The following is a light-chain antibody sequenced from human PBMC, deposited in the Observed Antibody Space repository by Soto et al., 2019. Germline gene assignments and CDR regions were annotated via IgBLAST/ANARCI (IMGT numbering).Light chain of an antibody. J-gene: IGLJ3*02. CDR1: SSDVGSYNR. CDR2: EVS. V-gene: IGLV2-14*02. Sequence: QSALTQPASVSGSPVQSITISCAGGSSDVGSYNRVSWYRQYPRKAPQLMSYEVSKRPSGVSNRFSGSKSGNTASLTISGVQADDEAGELCSSFTPGDTWVSGGGTKVPVL. CDR3: SSFTPGDTWV.